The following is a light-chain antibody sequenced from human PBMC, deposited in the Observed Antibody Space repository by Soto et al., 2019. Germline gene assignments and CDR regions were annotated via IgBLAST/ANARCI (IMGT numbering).Light chain of an antibody. V-gene: IGKV3-20*01. Sequence: EIVLTQSPGTLSLSPGERATLSCRASQSVSSASIAWYQQRPGQAPRLLIYLASRRVTGIPDRFSGSGSGTDFTLDISRLEPEDVVVYYCQQFGGPSFTFGQGTTL. CDR1: QSVSSAS. CDR3: QQFGGPSFT. J-gene: IGKJ2*01. CDR2: LAS.